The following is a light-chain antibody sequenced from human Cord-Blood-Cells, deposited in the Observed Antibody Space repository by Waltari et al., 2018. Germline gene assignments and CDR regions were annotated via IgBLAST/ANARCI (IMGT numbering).Light chain of an antibody. J-gene: IGKJ4*01. CDR3: QQYGSSPLT. CDR1: QSVSSSY. Sequence: EIVLTQSPGTLSLSPGERATLSCRASQSVSSSYLAWYQPKPGQAPTLLIYGASSRATGIPDRFSGSGSGTDFTLTISRLEPEDFAVYYCQQYGSSPLTCGGGTKVEIK. V-gene: IGKV3-20*01. CDR2: GAS.